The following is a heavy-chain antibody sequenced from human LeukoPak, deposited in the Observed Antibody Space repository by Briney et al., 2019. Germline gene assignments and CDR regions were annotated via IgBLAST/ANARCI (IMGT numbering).Heavy chain of an antibody. V-gene: IGHV1-69*04. Sequence: GASVKVSCKASGGTFSSYAISWVRQAPGQGLEWMGRIIPILGIANYAQKFQGRVTITADKSTSTAYMELSSLRSEDTAVYYCARGSTQIVVRSYYYYMDVWGKGTTVTVSS. CDR2: IIPILGIA. CDR1: GGTFSSYA. D-gene: IGHD3-22*01. J-gene: IGHJ6*03. CDR3: ARGSTQIVVRSYYYYMDV.